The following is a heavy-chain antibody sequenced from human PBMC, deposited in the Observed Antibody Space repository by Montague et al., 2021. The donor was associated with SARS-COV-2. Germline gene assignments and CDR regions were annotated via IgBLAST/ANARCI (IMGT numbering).Heavy chain of an antibody. D-gene: IGHD1-26*01. V-gene: IGHV3-23*03. CDR2: IYSGGSST. CDR1: EFAFSSYA. J-gene: IGHJ3*02. CDR3: AKSAWGVTDAFDI. Sequence: SLRLSCAASEFAFSSYAMSWVRQAPGKGLEWVSVIYSGGSSTFYADSVKGRFTISRDNSKNTLYLQMNSLRAEDTAVYYCAKSAWGVTDAFDIWGQGTMVTVSS.